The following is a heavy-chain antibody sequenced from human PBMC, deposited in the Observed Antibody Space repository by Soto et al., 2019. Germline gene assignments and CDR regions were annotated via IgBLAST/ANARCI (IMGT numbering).Heavy chain of an antibody. CDR3: ARVDAYGDSIDY. D-gene: IGHD4-17*01. CDR1: GFTFSSYD. Sequence: GGSLRLSCAASGFTFSSYDMHWVRQATGKGLEWVSAIGTAGDTYYPGSVKGRFTISRENAKNSLYLQMNSLRAEDTAVYYCARVDAYGDSIDYWGQGTLVTVSS. J-gene: IGHJ4*02. V-gene: IGHV3-13*01. CDR2: IGTAGDT.